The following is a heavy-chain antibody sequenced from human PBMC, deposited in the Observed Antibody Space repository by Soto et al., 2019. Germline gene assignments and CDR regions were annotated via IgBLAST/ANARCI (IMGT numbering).Heavy chain of an antibody. CDR3: AMDNLFRGGWAVDLDV. D-gene: IGHD2-2*03. CDR2: ISYDGNTK. Sequence: QAQLVESGGGVVQPGRSLRLSCAASGFTFSSSAMHWVRQAPDKGLDWVAVISYDGNTKYYEDSVRGRFSISRDNSTSTLYLQMNTLRLEDTGLYFYAMDNLFRGGWAVDLDVWGQGTTLTVSS. V-gene: IGHV3-30-3*01. CDR1: GFTFSSSA. J-gene: IGHJ6*02.